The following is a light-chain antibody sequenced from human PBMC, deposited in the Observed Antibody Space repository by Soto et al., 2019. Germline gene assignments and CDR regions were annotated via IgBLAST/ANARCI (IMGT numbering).Light chain of an antibody. CDR3: KQDDRSPYT. CDR2: GTS. CDR1: QSISSY. J-gene: IGKJ2*01. V-gene: IGKV1-39*01. Sequence: DIQMTQSPSSLSASVGDRVTITCRASQSISSYLNWFQQKPGTAPKLLIYGTSSLQSGVPSRFSGSGSGTDFTLTISSLQPGDFATYYCKQDDRSPYTFGQRTKLEIK.